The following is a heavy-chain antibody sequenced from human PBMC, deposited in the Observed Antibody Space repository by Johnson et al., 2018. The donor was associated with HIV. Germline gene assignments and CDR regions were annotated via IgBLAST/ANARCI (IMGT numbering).Heavy chain of an antibody. CDR1: GFTFSDYY. J-gene: IGHJ3*02. Sequence: QVQLVVSGGGLVQPGRSLRLSCAASGFTFSDYYMSWIRQAPGKGLEWVSYISSSSSTIYYADSVKGRFTISRDNSKNTLYLQMNSLRAEDTALYYCAKGIVVGVRAFDIWGQGTMVTVSS. V-gene: IGHV3-11*04. CDR3: AKGIVVGVRAFDI. D-gene: IGHD3-22*01. CDR2: ISSSSSTI.